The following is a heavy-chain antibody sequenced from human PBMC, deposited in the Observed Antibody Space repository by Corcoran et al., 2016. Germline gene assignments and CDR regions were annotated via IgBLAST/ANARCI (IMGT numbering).Heavy chain of an antibody. V-gene: IGHV2-70*04. CDR2: IDWDDDK. CDR1: GFSLSTSGMR. CDR3: ARERGSSELWDWFDP. D-gene: IGHD3-16*01. Sequence: QVTLKESGPALVKPTQTLTLTCTFSGFSLSTSGMRVSWIRQPPGKALEWLARIDWDDDKFYSTSLKTRLTISKDTSKNQVVLTMTNMDPVDTATYDCARERGSSELWDWFDPWGQGTLVTVSS. J-gene: IGHJ5*02.